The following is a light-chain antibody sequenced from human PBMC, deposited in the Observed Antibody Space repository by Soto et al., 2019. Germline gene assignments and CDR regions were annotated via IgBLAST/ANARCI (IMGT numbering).Light chain of an antibody. CDR2: GAF. J-gene: IGKJ5*01. V-gene: IGKV3-11*01. CDR1: PSVDNY. Sequence: EIVVTQSPATLSLSPGERATLACRARPSVDNYIAWYQQKPGQAPRLLIYGAFNRANRIPARFSGSGSGTDLTLTINSLEPEAFEFYYCQQRNIWPPVTFGQGTRLEIK. CDR3: QQRNIWPPVT.